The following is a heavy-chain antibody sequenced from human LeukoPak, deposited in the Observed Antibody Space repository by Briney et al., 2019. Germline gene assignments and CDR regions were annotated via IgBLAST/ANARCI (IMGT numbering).Heavy chain of an antibody. CDR2: INPTGGST. CDR1: GYTFTSYY. V-gene: IGHV1-46*01. CDR3: TRSQYYGMDV. J-gene: IGHJ6*02. Sequence: ASVKVSCKASGYTFTSYYMHWVRQAPGQGLEWMGMINPTGGSTSYAQKFQGRVTMTRDTSTSTVYMELSSLGSEDTAVYYCTRSQYYGMDVWGQGTTVTVSS.